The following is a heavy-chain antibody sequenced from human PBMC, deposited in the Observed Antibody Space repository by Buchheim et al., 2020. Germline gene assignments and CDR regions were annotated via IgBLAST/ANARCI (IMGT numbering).Heavy chain of an antibody. CDR2: ISCSGCST. J-gene: IGHJ4*02. D-gene: IGHD1-26*01. Sequence: EVQLLESGGGLVQPGGSLRLSCAASGFTFSSYAMSWVRQAPGKGLERVSAISCSGCSTYYADSVKGRVPIARDNANKTQIIKMNSLRAEDTAVYYCAKDKWEWELLAVFDYWGQGTL. V-gene: IGHV3-23*01. CDR1: GFTFSSYA. CDR3: AKDKWEWELLAVFDY.